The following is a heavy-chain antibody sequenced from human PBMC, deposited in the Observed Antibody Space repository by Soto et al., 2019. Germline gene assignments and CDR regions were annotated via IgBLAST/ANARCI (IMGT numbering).Heavy chain of an antibody. CDR3: AIYSSSWYKTYYYMDV. CDR1: GHTFTSYD. Sequence: ASVKVSCKASGHTFTSYDINWVRQATGQGLEWMGWMNPNSGNTGYAQKFQGRVTMTRNTSISTAYMELSSLRSEDTAVYYCAIYSSSWYKTYYYMDVWGKGTTVTVSS. CDR2: MNPNSGNT. J-gene: IGHJ6*03. V-gene: IGHV1-8*01. D-gene: IGHD6-13*01.